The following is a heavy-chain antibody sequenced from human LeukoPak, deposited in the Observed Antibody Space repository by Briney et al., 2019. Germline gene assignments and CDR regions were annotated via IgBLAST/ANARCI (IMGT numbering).Heavy chain of an antibody. J-gene: IGHJ3*02. CDR2: IYSGGST. CDR3: ARFFYDYGGNSGGDAFDI. CDR1: GFTVSSNY. V-gene: IGHV3-53*01. Sequence: PGGSLRFSCAASGFTVSSNYMSWVRQAPGKGLEWVSVIYSGGSTYYADSVKGRFTISRDNSKNTLYLQMNSLRAEDTAVYYCARFFYDYGGNSGGDAFDIWGQGTMVTVSS. D-gene: IGHD4-23*01.